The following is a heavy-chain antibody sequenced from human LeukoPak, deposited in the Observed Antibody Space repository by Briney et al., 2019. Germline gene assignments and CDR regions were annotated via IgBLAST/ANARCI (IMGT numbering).Heavy chain of an antibody. Sequence: TGRSLRLSCAASGFTFSSYGMHWVRQAPGKGLERVAVIWYDGGNKYSPDSVMGRFTFSRDNSKNTLYLQMNSLRAEDTAVYYCARDVQSQLRYFEWLLNSWGQGTLVTVSS. CDR2: IWYDGGNK. CDR1: GFTFSSYG. D-gene: IGHD3-9*01. CDR3: ARDVQSQLRYFEWLLNS. V-gene: IGHV3-33*01. J-gene: IGHJ4*02.